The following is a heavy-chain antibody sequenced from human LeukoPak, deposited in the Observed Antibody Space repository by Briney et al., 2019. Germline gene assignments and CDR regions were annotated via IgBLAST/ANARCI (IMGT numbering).Heavy chain of an antibody. J-gene: IGHJ4*02. CDR3: ARVHTYGGNSKGPTILPDY. V-gene: IGHV1-18*01. CDR2: ISAYNGNT. Sequence: GASVKVSCKASGYTFTSYGISWVRQAPGQGLEWMGWISAYNGNTNYAQKLQGRVTMTTDTSTSTAYMELRSLRSDDTAVYYCARVHTYGGNSKGPTILPDYWGQGTLVTVSS. D-gene: IGHD4-23*01. CDR1: GYTFTSYG.